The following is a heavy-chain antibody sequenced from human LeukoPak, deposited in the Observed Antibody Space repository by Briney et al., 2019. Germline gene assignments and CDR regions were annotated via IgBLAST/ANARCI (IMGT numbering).Heavy chain of an antibody. CDR3: AADRRSSGWYPAAY. CDR1: GFTFTSSA. D-gene: IGHD6-19*01. J-gene: IGHJ4*02. CDR2: IVVGSGNT. V-gene: IGHV1-58*01. Sequence: SVKVSCKASGFTFTSSAVQWVRQARGQRLEWIGWIVVGSGNTNYAQKFRERVTITRDMSTSTAYMELSSLRSEDTAVYYCAADRRSSGWYPAAYWGQGTLVTVSS.